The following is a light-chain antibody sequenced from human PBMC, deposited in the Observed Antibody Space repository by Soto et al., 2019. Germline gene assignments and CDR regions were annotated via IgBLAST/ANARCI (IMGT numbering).Light chain of an antibody. Sequence: EIVLTQSPCTLSLSPGERVTLSCRASQSVTRYLAWYQQKPGQAPRLLISDASGRATGIPDRFSGSGSETDFSLTINRLEPEDFAVCFCQQYGSSPITFGQGTRLEI. CDR3: QQYGSSPIT. J-gene: IGKJ5*01. CDR2: DAS. V-gene: IGKV3-20*01. CDR1: QSVTRY.